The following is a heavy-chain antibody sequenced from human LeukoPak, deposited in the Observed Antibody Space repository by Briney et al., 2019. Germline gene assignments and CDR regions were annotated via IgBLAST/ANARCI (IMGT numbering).Heavy chain of an antibody. CDR2: IYYSGST. D-gene: IGHD2-2*01. CDR1: GGSISSGDYY. V-gene: IGHV4-30-4*08. CDR3: ASTLGYCSSTSCYSNWFDP. J-gene: IGHJ5*02. Sequence: PSQTLSLTCTVSGGSISSGDYYWSWIRQPPGKGLEWIGYIYYSGSTYYNPSLKSRVTISVDTSKNQFSLKLSSVTAPDTAVYYCASTLGYCSSTSCYSNWFDPWGQGTLVTVSS.